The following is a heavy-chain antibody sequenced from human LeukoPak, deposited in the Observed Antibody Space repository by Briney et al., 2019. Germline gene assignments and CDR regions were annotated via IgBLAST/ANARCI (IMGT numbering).Heavy chain of an antibody. V-gene: IGHV4-59*01. J-gene: IGHJ6*02. D-gene: IGHD2-21*01. CDR1: GGSINSSY. CDR3: ARTFNSIYGMDV. Sequence: SETLSLTCTVSGGSINSSYWSWIRQPPGKGLEWIGYIYYSGSSNYNPSLKSRVTISVDTSKNQFSLKLSSVTAADLAVYYCARTFNSIYGMDVWGQGSTVTVSS. CDR2: IYYSGSS.